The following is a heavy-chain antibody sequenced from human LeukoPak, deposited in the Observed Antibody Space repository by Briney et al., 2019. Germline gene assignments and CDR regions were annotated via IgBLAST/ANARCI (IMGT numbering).Heavy chain of an antibody. CDR2: IYYSGST. CDR1: GGSISSSSYY. Sequence: TSETLSLTCTVSGGSISSSSYYWGWIRQSPGKGLEWIGSIYYSGSTYYNPSLKSRVTISVDTSKNQFSLRLSSVTAADTAVYYCARNSNTYYYGVNWFDPWGQGTLVTVSS. V-gene: IGHV4-39*01. CDR3: ARNSNTYYYGVNWFDP. D-gene: IGHD3-10*01. J-gene: IGHJ5*02.